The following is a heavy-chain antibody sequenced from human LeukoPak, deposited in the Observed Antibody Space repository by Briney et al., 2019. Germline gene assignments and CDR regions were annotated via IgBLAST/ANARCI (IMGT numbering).Heavy chain of an antibody. CDR3: ARLPVVGAAAYYYGMDV. J-gene: IGHJ6*02. Sequence: SETLSLTCSVSGGSISVYYWSWIRQPPGKGLEWIGYVYYSGTTNYHPSLKNRVTISVDTSKNQFSLKLSSVTAADTAVYYCARLPVVGAAAYYYGMDVWGQGTTVTVSS. CDR1: GGSISVYY. V-gene: IGHV4-59*08. D-gene: IGHD1-26*01. CDR2: VYYSGTT.